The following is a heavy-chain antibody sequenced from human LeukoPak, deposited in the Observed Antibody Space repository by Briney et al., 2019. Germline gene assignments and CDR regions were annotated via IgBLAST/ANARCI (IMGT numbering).Heavy chain of an antibody. J-gene: IGHJ4*02. V-gene: IGHV1-2*02. D-gene: IGHD3-10*01. CDR3: ARESYYYGSGSYFVVGSDFDY. CDR2: INPNSGGT. CDR1: GYTFTGYY. Sequence: ASVKVSCKASGYTFTGYYMHWVRQAPGQGLEWMGWINPNSGGTNYAQKLQGRVTMTTDTSTSTAYMELRSLRSDDTAVYYCARESYYYGSGSYFVVGSDFDYWGQGTLVTVSS.